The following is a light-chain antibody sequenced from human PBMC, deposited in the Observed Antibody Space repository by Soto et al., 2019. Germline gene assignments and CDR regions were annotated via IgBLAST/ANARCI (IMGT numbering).Light chain of an antibody. CDR1: QGISTY. Sequence: DIPMTQSPSSLSASVGDRVTITCRASQGISTYLGWYQHKPGKVPKSLIYSASSLQSGVPSRFSASGSGTEFTLTISDMQPDDFATYHCQQYYRYPWMFGQGTKVEIK. J-gene: IGKJ1*01. CDR3: QQYYRYPWM. CDR2: SAS. V-gene: IGKV1-16*01.